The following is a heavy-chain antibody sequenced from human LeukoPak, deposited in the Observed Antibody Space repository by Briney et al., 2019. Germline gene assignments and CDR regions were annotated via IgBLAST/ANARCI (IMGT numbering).Heavy chain of an antibody. J-gene: IGHJ4*02. CDR3: AREHRGYSYGSDY. CDR2: IIPILGIA. CDR1: GGTFSSYA. V-gene: IGHV1-69*04. D-gene: IGHD5-18*01. Sequence: WASVKVSCKASGGTFSSYAISWVRQAPGQGLEWMERIIPILGIANYAQKFQGRVTITADKSTSTAYMELSSLRSEDTAVYYCAREHRGYSYGSDYWGQGTLVTVSS.